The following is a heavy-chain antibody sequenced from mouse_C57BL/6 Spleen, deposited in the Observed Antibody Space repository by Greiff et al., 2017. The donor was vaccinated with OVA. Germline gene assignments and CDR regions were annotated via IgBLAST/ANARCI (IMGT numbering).Heavy chain of an antibody. V-gene: IGHV6-3*01. D-gene: IGHD4-1*01. CDR2: IRLKSDNYAT. Sequence: VLLVASGGCLVQPGGSMKLSCVASGFTFSNYWMNWVRQSPEKGLEWVAQIRLKSDNYATHSAESVKGRFTIERDESKSSVYLQMNNLRADDTGIYYCTAPNWDYFDYWGQGTTLTVSS. J-gene: IGHJ2*01. CDR1: GFTFSNYW. CDR3: TAPNWDYFDY.